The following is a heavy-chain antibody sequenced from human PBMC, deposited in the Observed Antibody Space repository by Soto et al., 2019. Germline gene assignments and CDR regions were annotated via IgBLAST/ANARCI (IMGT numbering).Heavy chain of an antibody. D-gene: IGHD2-21*01. Sequence: SETLSLTCTVSGGSISSSSYYWGWIRQPPGKGLEWIGSIYYSGSTYYNPSLKSRVTISVDTSKNQFSLKLSSVTAADTAVYYCARRWAGVMGIGYDYWGQGTLVTVSS. CDR2: IYYSGST. CDR1: GGSISSSSYY. J-gene: IGHJ4*02. CDR3: ARRWAGVMGIGYDY. V-gene: IGHV4-39*01.